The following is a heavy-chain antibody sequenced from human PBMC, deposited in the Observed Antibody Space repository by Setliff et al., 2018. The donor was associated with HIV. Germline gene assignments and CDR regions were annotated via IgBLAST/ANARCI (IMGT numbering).Heavy chain of an antibody. CDR1: GDSVSSRSYY. CDR3: ASAGSGTRAPPRY. V-gene: IGHV4-39*07. CDR2: IYYSGST. J-gene: IGHJ4*02. Sequence: PSETLSLTCTVSGDSVSSRSYYWSWIRQPPGKGLEWIGSIYYSGSTYYNPSLKSRVTISLDTSKNQFSLKLTSVTAADTAVYYCASAGSGTRAPPRYWGQGTLVTVSS. D-gene: IGHD1-1*01.